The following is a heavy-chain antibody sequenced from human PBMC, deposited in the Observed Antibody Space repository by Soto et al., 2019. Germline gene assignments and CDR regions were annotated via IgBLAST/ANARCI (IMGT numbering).Heavy chain of an antibody. CDR2: IYPGDSDT. D-gene: IGHD3-10*01. CDR3: AGGGVRGVITRTRDYYGMDV. Sequence: FTSYWIGWVRQMPGKGLEWMGIIYPGDSDTRYSPSFQGQVTISADKSISTAYLQWSSLKASDTAMYYCAGGGVRGVITRTRDYYGMDVWGQGTTVTVSS. V-gene: IGHV5-51*01. CDR1: FTSYW. J-gene: IGHJ6*02.